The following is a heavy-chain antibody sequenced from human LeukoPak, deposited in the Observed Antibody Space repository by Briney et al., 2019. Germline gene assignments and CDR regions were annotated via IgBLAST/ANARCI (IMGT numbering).Heavy chain of an antibody. J-gene: IGHJ4*02. CDR3: ARDGYSFGHDFDY. Sequence: PGRSLRLSCAAPGFTFSSYWIHWVRHTPGKGLVWVSRIKGDGSSTSYADSVKGRFTISRDSAKNTLYLQMNSLRAEDTAVYYCARDGYSFGHDFDYWGQGTLVTVSS. CDR1: GFTFSSYW. V-gene: IGHV3-74*01. CDR2: IKGDGSST. D-gene: IGHD5-18*01.